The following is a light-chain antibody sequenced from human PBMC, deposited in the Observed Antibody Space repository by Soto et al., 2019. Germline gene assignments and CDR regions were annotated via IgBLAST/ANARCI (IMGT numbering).Light chain of an antibody. Sequence: DIQMTQSPSSLSASVGDRVTITCRASLDISNYLNWYQQKPGKAPKLLIYDASNLETGVPSRFSGSGSGTDFTFTISRLQPEDIATYYCQQYDNLPITFGQGTRLEIK. CDR2: DAS. J-gene: IGKJ5*01. CDR3: QQYDNLPIT. V-gene: IGKV1-33*01. CDR1: LDISNY.